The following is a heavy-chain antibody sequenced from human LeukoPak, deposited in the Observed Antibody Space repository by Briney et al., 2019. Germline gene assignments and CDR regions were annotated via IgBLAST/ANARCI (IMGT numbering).Heavy chain of an antibody. CDR1: GGSISSYY. V-gene: IGHV4-59*08. J-gene: IGHJ6*02. D-gene: IGHD3-22*01. CDR3: ARRHSGAYYYDSSGYTLYYYYGMDV. CDR2: IYYSGST. Sequence: PSETLSLTCTVSGGSISSYYWSWIRQPPGKGLEWIGYIYYSGSTKYNPSLKSRVTISVDTSKNQFSLKLSSVTAADTAVYYCARRHSGAYYYDSSGYTLYYYYGMDVWAKGPRSPSP.